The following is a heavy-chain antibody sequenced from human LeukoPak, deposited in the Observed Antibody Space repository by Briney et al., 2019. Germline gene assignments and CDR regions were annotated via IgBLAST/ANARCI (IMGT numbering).Heavy chain of an antibody. D-gene: IGHD2-15*01. V-gene: IGHV4-59*01. J-gene: IGHJ3*02. Sequence: SETLSLTCTVSGGSISSYYWSWIRQPPGKGLEWIAYIYYSGSTNYNPSLKSRVAISVDTSKNQFSLKLSSVTAADTAVYYCARGADIVVVVAATPLDAFDIWGQGTMVTVSS. CDR3: ARGADIVVVVAATPLDAFDI. CDR2: IYYSGST. CDR1: GGSISSYY.